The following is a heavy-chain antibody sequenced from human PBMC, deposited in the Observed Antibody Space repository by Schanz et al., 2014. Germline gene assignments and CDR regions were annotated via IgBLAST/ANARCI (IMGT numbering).Heavy chain of an antibody. CDR3: TTYCDGGCANGN. Sequence: EVQLVESGGGVVRPGGSLRLSCAASGFGFDDYAMSWVRQAPGKGLEWVGRIKSKTDGGTTDYAAPVKGRFTISRDDSKNTLFLPMNSLKTEDTAVYYCTTYCDGGCANGNRGPGGLVTVSS. J-gene: IGHJ4*02. D-gene: IGHD2-8*01. CDR1: GFGFDDYA. V-gene: IGHV3-15*01. CDR2: IKSKTDGGTT.